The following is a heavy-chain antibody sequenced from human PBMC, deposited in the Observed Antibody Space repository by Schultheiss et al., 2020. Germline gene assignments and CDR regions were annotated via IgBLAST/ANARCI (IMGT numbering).Heavy chain of an antibody. Sequence: SATLSLTCTVSGGSISSGSYYWSWIRQPAGKGLEWIGRIYTSGYTNYNPSVKSRLTMSIDTSKSQFSLRLSSVTAADTATYYCAREPDYGDYIYDYWGQGTLVTVSS. J-gene: IGHJ4*02. CDR3: AREPDYGDYIYDY. CDR2: IYTSGYT. D-gene: IGHD4-17*01. V-gene: IGHV4-61*02. CDR1: GGSISSGSYY.